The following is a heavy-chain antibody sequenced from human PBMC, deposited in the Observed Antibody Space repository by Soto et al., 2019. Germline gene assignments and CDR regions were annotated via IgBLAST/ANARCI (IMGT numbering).Heavy chain of an antibody. J-gene: IGHJ5*02. CDR2: INHSGNT. Sequence: KPSETLSLTCAVSGGSIGTSAYYWGWIRHAPGKGLEWIGSINHSGNTYLSPSLKDRVTMSVDTSKNSFSLKLRSATAADTGLYYCSRRAPEGFDPWGQGTLVTVSS. CDR1: GGSIGTSAYY. CDR3: SRRAPEGFDP. V-gene: IGHV4-39*01.